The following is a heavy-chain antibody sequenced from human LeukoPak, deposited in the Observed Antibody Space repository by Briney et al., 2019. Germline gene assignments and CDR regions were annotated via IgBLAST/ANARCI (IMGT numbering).Heavy chain of an antibody. V-gene: IGHV5-51*01. Sequence: GESLKISSKGSGYSFTSYWIGWVRQMPGKGLEWMGIIYPGDSDTRYSPSFQGHATTSADKSISTAYLQWSSLKASDTAMDYCARHTVGPATQSPFDIWGQGTMVTVSS. J-gene: IGHJ3*02. CDR2: IYPGDSDT. CDR1: GYSFTSYW. CDR3: ARHTVGPATQSPFDI. D-gene: IGHD2-21*02.